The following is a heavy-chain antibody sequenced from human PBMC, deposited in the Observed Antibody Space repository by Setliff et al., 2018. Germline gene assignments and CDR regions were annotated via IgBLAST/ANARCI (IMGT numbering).Heavy chain of an antibody. V-gene: IGHV4-59*01. CDR1: GDSFNDYY. D-gene: IGHD6-19*01. J-gene: IGHJ6*03. Sequence: TLSLTCTVSGDSFNDYYWSWIRQPPGKVLEWIGYVFFTGDTDYNPSLGRRVTISLARSKTQFSLKLSSVTAADTAVYYCARATSGWYSAYYYYMDVWGKGTTVTVSS. CDR3: ARATSGWYSAYYYYMDV. CDR2: VFFTGDT.